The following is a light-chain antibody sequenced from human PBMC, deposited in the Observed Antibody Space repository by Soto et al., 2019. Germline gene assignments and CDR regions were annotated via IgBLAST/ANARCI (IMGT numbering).Light chain of an antibody. Sequence: DIQMTQSPSSVSASVGDRVTITCRASQGISSWLAWYQQKPGKAPKLLIYESSNLQSGVPSRFSGSGSGTDFTLTIGSLQPEDFATYSCQQTYRTPLTFGGGTKVDIK. V-gene: IGKV1-12*01. CDR1: QGISSW. CDR2: ESS. J-gene: IGKJ4*01. CDR3: QQTYRTPLT.